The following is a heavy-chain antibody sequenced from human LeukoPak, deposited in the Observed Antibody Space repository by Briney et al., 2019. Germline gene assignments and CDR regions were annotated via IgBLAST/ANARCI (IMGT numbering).Heavy chain of an antibody. CDR3: ARVSKAHTPPQH. D-gene: IGHD2-2*02. V-gene: IGHV1-8*01. Sequence: ASVKVSCKASGYTFTSYDINWVRQATGQGLEWMGWMNPNSGNTGYAQKFQGRVTMTRNTSISTAYMELSSLRSEDTAVYYCARVSKAHTPPQHWGQGTLVTVPS. J-gene: IGHJ1*01. CDR1: GYTFTSYD. CDR2: MNPNSGNT.